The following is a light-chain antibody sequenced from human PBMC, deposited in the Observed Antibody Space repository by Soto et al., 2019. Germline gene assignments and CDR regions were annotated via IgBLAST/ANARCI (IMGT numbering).Light chain of an antibody. CDR2: DND. CDR3: GTWDSGLTAGV. V-gene: IGLV1-51*01. J-gene: IGLJ2*01. Sequence: QAVLTQPPSVSAAPGQRVTISCSGSASNVGTHFVSWYQHLPGAAPKLLIYDNDERPSEIPDRFPGSKSDTSATLTITGLQTGDEADYYCGTWDSGLTAGVFGGGTKLTVL. CDR1: ASNVGTHF.